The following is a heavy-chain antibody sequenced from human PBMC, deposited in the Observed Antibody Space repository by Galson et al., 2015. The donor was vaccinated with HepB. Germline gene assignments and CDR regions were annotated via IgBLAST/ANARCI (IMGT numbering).Heavy chain of an antibody. CDR2: IWYDGSNK. CDR1: GFTFSSYG. D-gene: IGHD3-3*01. J-gene: IGHJ4*02. V-gene: IGHV3-33*01. Sequence: LRLSCAASGFTFSSYGMHWVRQAPGKGLEWVAVIWYDGSNKYYADSVKGRFTISRDNSKNTLYLQMNSLRAEDTAVYYCAREHSTPSRFWSGYYTALGCYFDYWGQGTLVTVSS. CDR3: AREHSTPSRFWSGYYTALGCYFDY.